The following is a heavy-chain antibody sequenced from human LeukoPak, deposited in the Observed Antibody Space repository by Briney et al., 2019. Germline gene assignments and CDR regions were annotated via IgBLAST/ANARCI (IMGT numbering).Heavy chain of an antibody. CDR2: IESDGSST. J-gene: IGHJ4*02. V-gene: IGHV3-74*01. CDR3: AREHRGAGATVDY. CDR1: GFTFRSHW. D-gene: IGHD1-26*01. Sequence: GGSLRLSCAASGFTFRSHWMHWVRQAPWKGLVWVSRIESDGSSTTYADSVRGRFTISRDNAKNTLYLQMNSLRAEDTAVYYCAREHRGAGATVDYWGQGTLVTVSS.